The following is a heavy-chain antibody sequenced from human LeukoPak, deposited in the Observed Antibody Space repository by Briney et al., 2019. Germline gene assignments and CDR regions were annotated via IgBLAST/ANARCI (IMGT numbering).Heavy chain of an antibody. J-gene: IGHJ5*02. Sequence: SVKVSCKASGGTFSSYAISWVRQAPGQGLEWMGGIIPIFGTANYAQKFQGRVTITTDESTSTAYMELSSLRSEDTAVYYSARQDGYVVGWFDPWGQGTLVTVSS. CDR2: IIPIFGTA. D-gene: IGHD5-24*01. V-gene: IGHV1-69*05. CDR3: ARQDGYVVGWFDP. CDR1: GGTFSSYA.